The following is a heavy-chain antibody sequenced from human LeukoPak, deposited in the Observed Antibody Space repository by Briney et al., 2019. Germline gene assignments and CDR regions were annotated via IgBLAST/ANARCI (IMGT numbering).Heavy chain of an antibody. J-gene: IGHJ3*02. CDR3: ARGIPYYDSSGYPRGETGAFDI. CDR2: GDYSGGT. Sequence: SETLSLTCTVSGDSFTSVTDYWAWIRQPPGKGLEWIASGDYSGGTYYNPSLESRVAISADMSKNQTSLKLTSVTGADTAVYYCARGIPYYDSSGYPRGETGAFDIWGQGTMVTVSS. V-gene: IGHV4-39*07. D-gene: IGHD3-22*01. CDR1: GDSFTSVTDY.